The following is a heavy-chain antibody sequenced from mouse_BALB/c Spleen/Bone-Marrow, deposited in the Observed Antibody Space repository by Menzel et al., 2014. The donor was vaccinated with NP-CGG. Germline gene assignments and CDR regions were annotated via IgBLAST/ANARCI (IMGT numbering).Heavy chain of an antibody. Sequence: QVQLQQSGAELVRPGASVKLSCKASGYTFXNYWINWVKQRPGQGLEWIGKIYPSDSYTNYNQKFKDKATLTVDKSSSTAYMQLSSPTSEDSAVYYCTRWLPYAMDYWGQGTSVTVSS. CDR2: IYPSDSYT. D-gene: IGHD2-2*01. V-gene: IGHV1-69*02. CDR3: TRWLPYAMDY. J-gene: IGHJ4*01. CDR1: GYTFXNYW.